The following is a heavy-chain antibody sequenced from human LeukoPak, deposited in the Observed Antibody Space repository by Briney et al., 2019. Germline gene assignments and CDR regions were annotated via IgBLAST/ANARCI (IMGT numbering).Heavy chain of an antibody. CDR2: ISSSSSYI. V-gene: IGHV3-21*01. CDR3: ARVPRYCSSTGCQKSYYYYMDV. D-gene: IGHD2-2*01. Sequence: TGGSLRLSCAASGFTFSSYSMNWVRQAPGKGLEWVSSISSSSSYIYYADSVKGRFTISRDNAKNSLYLQMNSLRAEDTAVYYCARVPRYCSSTGCQKSYYYYMDVWGKGTTVTVSS. J-gene: IGHJ6*03. CDR1: GFTFSSYS.